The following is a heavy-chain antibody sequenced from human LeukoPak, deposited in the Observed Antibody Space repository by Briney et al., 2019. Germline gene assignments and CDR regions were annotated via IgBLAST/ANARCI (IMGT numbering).Heavy chain of an antibody. CDR1: GYSFTSYW. CDR2: IYPGDSRT. Sequence: GESLEISCKGSGYSFTSYWIGWVRQTPGKGLEWMGVIYPGDSRTRYNPSFEGQVTISADKSINTAYLQWSSLKASDTAMYYCACREFYSPWPGPWGQGTLVTVSS. D-gene: IGHD5-18*01. CDR3: ACREFYSPWPGP. J-gene: IGHJ5*02. V-gene: IGHV5-51*01.